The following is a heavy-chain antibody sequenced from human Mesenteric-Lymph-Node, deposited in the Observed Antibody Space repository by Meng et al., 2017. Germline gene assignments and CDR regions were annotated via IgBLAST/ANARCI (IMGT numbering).Heavy chain of an antibody. CDR2: ISTDTGKP. CDR1: GYTFTTYG. V-gene: IGHV7-4-1*02. J-gene: IGHJ5*02. Sequence: ASVKVSCKASGYTFTTYGINWVRQAPGQALEWMGWISTDTGKPTYAQGFTGRFVFSLDTSVSTAYLEISSLKTEDTAVYFCARVITMIGLNWLDPWGQGTLVTVSS. D-gene: IGHD2-21*01. CDR3: ARVITMIGLNWLDP.